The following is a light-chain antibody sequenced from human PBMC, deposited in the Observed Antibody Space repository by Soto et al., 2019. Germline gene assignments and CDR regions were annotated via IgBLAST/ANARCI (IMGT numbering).Light chain of an antibody. J-gene: IGLJ1*01. CDR1: SNDVGGYDF. V-gene: IGLV2-8*01. Sequence: QSVLAQPPSASGSPGQSVTISCTGTSNDVGGYDFVSWYQQYPGKAPKLMVYKVSKRPSGVPDRFSGSKSGNTASLTVSGLQAEDEADYFCSSYGGSNSFVFGTGTKVTVL. CDR2: KVS. CDR3: SSYGGSNSFV.